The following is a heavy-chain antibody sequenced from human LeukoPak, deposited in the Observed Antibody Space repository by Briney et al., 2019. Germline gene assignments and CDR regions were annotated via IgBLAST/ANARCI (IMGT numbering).Heavy chain of an antibody. Sequence: SETLSLTCTVSGGSISSYYWSWIRQPAGKGLEWIGRIYTGGSTNYNPSLKSRVTMSVDTSKNQFSLKLSSVTAADTAVYYCARDQGIRKGNYYYYYMDVWGKGTTVTVSS. J-gene: IGHJ6*03. V-gene: IGHV4-4*07. D-gene: IGHD6-13*01. CDR3: ARDQGIRKGNYYYYYMDV. CDR1: GGSISSYY. CDR2: IYTGGST.